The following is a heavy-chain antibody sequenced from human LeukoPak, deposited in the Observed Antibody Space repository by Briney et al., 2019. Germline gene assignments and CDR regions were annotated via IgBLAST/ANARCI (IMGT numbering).Heavy chain of an antibody. D-gene: IGHD3-22*01. Sequence: PSGTLSLTCAVSGGSISSSNWWSWVRQPPGKGLEWIGEIYHSGSTNYNPSLKSRVTISVDKSKNQFSLKLSSVTAADTAVYYCARLKYYYDSSGYSRLFDYWGQGTLVTVSS. J-gene: IGHJ4*02. V-gene: IGHV4-4*02. CDR2: IYHSGST. CDR1: GGSISSSNW. CDR3: ARLKYYYDSSGYSRLFDY.